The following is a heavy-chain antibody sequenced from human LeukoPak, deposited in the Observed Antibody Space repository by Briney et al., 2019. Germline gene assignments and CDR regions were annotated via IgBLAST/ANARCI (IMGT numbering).Heavy chain of an antibody. CDR1: GYTFTSYD. CDR2: MNPNSGNT. V-gene: IGHV1-8*01. Sequence: ASVKVSCKASGYTFTSYDINWVRQAPGQGLEWMGWMNPNSGNTGYAQKFQDRITITRNTSISTAYMELSSLTSEDTAVYYCARKGPAAYDYYYMDVWGKGTTVTVSS. CDR3: ARKGPAAYDYYYMDV. D-gene: IGHD2-2*01. J-gene: IGHJ6*03.